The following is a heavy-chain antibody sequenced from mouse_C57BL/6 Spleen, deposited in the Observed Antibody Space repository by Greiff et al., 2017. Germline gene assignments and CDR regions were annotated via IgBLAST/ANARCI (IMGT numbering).Heavy chain of an antibody. CDR1: GYTFTSYG. J-gene: IGHJ2*01. D-gene: IGHD4-1*01. CDR3: ARYWEGYFDY. Sequence: VKLMESGAELVRPGASVTLSCTASGYTFTSYGISWVKQRTGQGLEWIGEIYPSSGNTYYNEKFKSKATLTADKSSSTAYMEIRSLTSEDSAVYFCARYWEGYFDYWGQGTTLTVSS. CDR2: IYPSSGNT. V-gene: IGHV1-81*01.